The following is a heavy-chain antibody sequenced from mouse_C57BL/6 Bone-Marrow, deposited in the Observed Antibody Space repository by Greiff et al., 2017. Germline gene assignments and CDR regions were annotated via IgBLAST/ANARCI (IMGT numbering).Heavy chain of an antibody. CDR2: IWSGGST. J-gene: IGHJ1*03. V-gene: IGHV2-2*01. CDR1: GFSLTSYG. Sequence: QVQLQQSGPGLVQPSQSLSITCTVSGFSLTSYGVHWVRQSPGKGLEWLGVIWSGGSTDYNAAFISSLSISKDNSKSQVFFKMNSLQADDTAIYYCARKRGSGWYFDVWGTGTTVTVSS. D-gene: IGHD1-3*01. CDR3: ARKRGSGWYFDV.